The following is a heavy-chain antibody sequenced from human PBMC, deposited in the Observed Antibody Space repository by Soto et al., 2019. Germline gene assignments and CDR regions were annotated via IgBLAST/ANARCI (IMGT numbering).Heavy chain of an antibody. J-gene: IGHJ6*02. CDR3: ATLTYCSSASCPNYYYVMDV. Sequence: LRLSCAASGFTFTTYSLTWVRQAPGKGLEWVASIGSSSNYIYYADSVKGRFTISRDNAKNSLFLQMNSLRAEDTAVYHCATLTYCSSASCPNYYYVMDVWGQGTTVTVSS. V-gene: IGHV3-21*06. D-gene: IGHD2-2*01. CDR1: GFTFTTYS. CDR2: IGSSSNYI.